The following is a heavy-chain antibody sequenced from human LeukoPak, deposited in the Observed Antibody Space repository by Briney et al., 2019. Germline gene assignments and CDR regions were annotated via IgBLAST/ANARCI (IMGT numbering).Heavy chain of an antibody. CDR1: GFTFGDYY. D-gene: IGHD3-22*01. Sequence: SGGSLRLSCAAFGFTFGDYYMSWIRQAPGKGLEWVSYISSSGSTIYYADSVKGRFTISRDNAKNSLYLQMNSLRAEDTAVYYCARNLGLYDSSGYYDWGQGTLVTVSS. CDR3: ARNLGLYDSSGYYD. V-gene: IGHV3-11*01. J-gene: IGHJ4*02. CDR2: ISSSGSTI.